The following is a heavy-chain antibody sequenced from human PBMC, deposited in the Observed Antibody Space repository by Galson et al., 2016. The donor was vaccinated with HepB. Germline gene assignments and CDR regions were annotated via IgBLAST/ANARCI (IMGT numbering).Heavy chain of an antibody. V-gene: IGHV3-33*01. CDR2: IWSNGNNK. CDR1: GFTLTSYG. Sequence: SLRLSCAASGFTLTSYGMHWVRPAPGKGLEWVADIWSNGNNKYYADSVRGRFSVSRDQAKNTLYMQMNSLRAEDTAVYYCARDSDTSGLHWYFDLWGRGTLVTVSS. D-gene: IGHD3-22*01. CDR3: ARDSDTSGLHWYFDL. J-gene: IGHJ2*01.